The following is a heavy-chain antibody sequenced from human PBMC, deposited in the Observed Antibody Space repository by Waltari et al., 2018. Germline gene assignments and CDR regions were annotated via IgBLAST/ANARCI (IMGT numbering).Heavy chain of an antibody. D-gene: IGHD3-22*01. CDR2: ISPYTGNT. V-gene: IGHV1-18*01. CDR3: ARPDYYDTTTFYAH. Sequence: QVSLLQSGPEMTKPGASVRVSCKASGYDFTLFGISWVRQGPGQGREWMGWISPYTGNTEYAQKFQDRITLTADTSTSTIFMELRSLKSDDTAVYYCARPDYYDTTTFYAHWGQGTLVTVSS. CDR1: GYDFTLFG. J-gene: IGHJ1*01.